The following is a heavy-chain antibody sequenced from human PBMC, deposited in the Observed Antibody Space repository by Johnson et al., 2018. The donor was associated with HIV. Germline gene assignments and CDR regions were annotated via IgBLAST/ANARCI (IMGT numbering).Heavy chain of an antibody. CDR2: IWYDGSNK. Sequence: QVQLVESGGGAVQPGRSLRLSCAASRFTFSSYPMHWVRQAPGKGLEWVAVIWYDGSNKYYADSVKGRFTISRDNSKNTLYLQMNSLRAEDTAVYYCAKGGVAYCGGDCYDDFDIWGQGTMVTVSS. J-gene: IGHJ3*02. CDR3: AKGGVAYCGGDCYDDFDI. V-gene: IGHV3-33*08. CDR1: RFTFSSYP. D-gene: IGHD2-21*01.